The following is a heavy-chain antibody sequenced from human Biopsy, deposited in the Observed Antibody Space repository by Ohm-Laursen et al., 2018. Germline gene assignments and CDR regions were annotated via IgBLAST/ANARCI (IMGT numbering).Heavy chain of an antibody. J-gene: IGHJ5*02. CDR1: GGTFSSYV. V-gene: IGHV1-69*06. D-gene: IGHD3-10*01. Sequence: GASVKVSRKASGGTFSSYVISWVRQAPGQGLEWMGRIIPTFDTPTYAPDFQGRVTFTADKSTGTAHLDLSRLRSEDTAIYYCAGGAAKGNPYDHWGQGTLVTVSS. CDR2: IIPTFDTP. CDR3: AGGAAKGNPYDH.